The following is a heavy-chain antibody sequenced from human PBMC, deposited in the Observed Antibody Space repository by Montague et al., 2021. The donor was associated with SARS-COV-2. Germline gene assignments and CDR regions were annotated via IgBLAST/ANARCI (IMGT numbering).Heavy chain of an antibody. CDR1: GGSTAKNG. J-gene: IGHJ3*01. CDR3: ARGWAFDP. CDR2: VYYNGDA. V-gene: IGHV4-59*08. Sequence: SETLSLTCTGCGGSTAKNGRDWVCKSAGKRPEWIGYVYYNGDAKYNPSLQSRVTISIDTSENQFSLRLNSVTAADTAVYFCARGWAFDPWGQGRLVTVSS. D-gene: IGHD6-19*01.